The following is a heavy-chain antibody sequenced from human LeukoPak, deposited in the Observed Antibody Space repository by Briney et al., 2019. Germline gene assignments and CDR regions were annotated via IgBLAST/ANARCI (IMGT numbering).Heavy chain of an antibody. D-gene: IGHD6-13*01. CDR1: GGSISSYY. V-gene: IGHV4-59*01. J-gene: IGHJ5*02. CDR3: ARWGIAAAGSWTNWFDP. Sequence: SETLSLTCTGSGGSISSYYWSWIRQPPGKGLEWIGYIYYSGSTNYNPSLKSRVTISVDTSKNQFSLKLSSVTAADTAVYYCARWGIAAAGSWTNWFDPWGQGTLVTVSS. CDR2: IYYSGST.